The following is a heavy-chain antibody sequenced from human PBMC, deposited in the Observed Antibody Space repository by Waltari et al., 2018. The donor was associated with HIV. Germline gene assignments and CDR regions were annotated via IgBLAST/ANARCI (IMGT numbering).Heavy chain of an antibody. V-gene: IGHV3-48*03. Sequence: EVQLVESGGGLVQPGGSLSLSCKASGFSFSSYEMMWVRQAPGKGLEWVSYISGSGSTIFYADSLKGRFTVSRDNAKKSLYLQMNSLRAEDTAVYYCARDHKDGFTDYWGQGTLVTVSS. D-gene: IGHD2-15*01. CDR2: ISGSGSTI. CDR3: ARDHKDGFTDY. CDR1: GFSFSSYE. J-gene: IGHJ4*02.